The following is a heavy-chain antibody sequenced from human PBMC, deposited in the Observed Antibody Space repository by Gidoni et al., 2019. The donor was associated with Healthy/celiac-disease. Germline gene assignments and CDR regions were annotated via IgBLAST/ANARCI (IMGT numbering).Heavy chain of an antibody. Sequence: QVQLQQWGAGLLKPSETLSLPCAVYGGSFSGYYWSWIRQPPGKGLEWIGEINHSGSTNYNPSLKSRVTISVDTSKNQFSLKLSSVTAADTAVYYCARDTAMAALDYWGQGTLVTVSS. CDR1: GGSFSGYY. CDR3: ARDTAMAALDY. D-gene: IGHD5-18*01. V-gene: IGHV4-34*01. J-gene: IGHJ4*02. CDR2: INHSGST.